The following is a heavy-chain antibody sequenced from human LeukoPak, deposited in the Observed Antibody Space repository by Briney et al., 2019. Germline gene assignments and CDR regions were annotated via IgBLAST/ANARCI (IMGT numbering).Heavy chain of an antibody. CDR2: ISFDGSNK. D-gene: IGHD3-9*01. CDR3: AKASIYDILTGYYVY. Sequence: GGSLRLSCAASGFTFSTSVMHWVRQAPGKGLEWVTLISFDGSNKYYADSVKGRFTISRDNAKNSLYLQMNSLRAEDTALYYCAKASIYDILTGYYVYWGQGTLVTVSS. CDR1: GFTFSTSV. V-gene: IGHV3-30*04. J-gene: IGHJ4*02.